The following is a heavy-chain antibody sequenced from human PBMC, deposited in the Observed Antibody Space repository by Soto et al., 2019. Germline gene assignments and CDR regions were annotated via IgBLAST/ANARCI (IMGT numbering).Heavy chain of an antibody. V-gene: IGHV4-59*01. CDR3: ASIAFGYYGMDV. J-gene: IGHJ6*02. D-gene: IGHD3-10*01. CDR1: GGSISSYY. CDR2: IYYSGST. Sequence: PSETLSLTCTVSGGSISSYYWSWIRQPPGKGLEWIGYIYYSGSTNYNPSLKSRVTISVDTSKNQFSLKLSSVTAADTAVYYCASIAFGYYGMDVWGQGTTATVSS.